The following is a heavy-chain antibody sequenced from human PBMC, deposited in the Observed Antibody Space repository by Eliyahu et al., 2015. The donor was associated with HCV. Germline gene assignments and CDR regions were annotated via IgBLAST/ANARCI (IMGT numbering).Heavy chain of an antibody. CDR1: GYSFXKYY. CDR2: INPSGGDT. V-gene: IGHV1-46*03. Sequence: QVQLVQSGAEVRKPGASVKLSCKASGYSFXKYYIHWVRQAPGQGFEWMGIINPSGGDTRLAERFQGRVTMTWDTSTSTAYMDLRSLRSEDTAVYYCARDIVVAPAALLAFDYWGQGTLVAVSS. CDR3: ARDIVVAPAALLAFDY. D-gene: IGHD2-2*01. J-gene: IGHJ4*02.